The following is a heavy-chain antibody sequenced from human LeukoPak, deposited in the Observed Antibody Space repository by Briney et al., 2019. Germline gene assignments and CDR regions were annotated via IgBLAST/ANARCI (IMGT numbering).Heavy chain of an antibody. D-gene: IGHD5-18*01. CDR2: IYTSGST. CDR1: GGSISSYY. V-gene: IGHV4-4*07. J-gene: IGHJ6*03. Sequence: SETLSLTCTVSGGSISSYYWSWIRQPAGKGLEWIGRIYTSGSTNYNPSLKSRVTMSVDTSKNQFSLKLSSVTAADTAVYYCARGPRGYSYGPYYYYYMDVWGKGTTVTISS. CDR3: ARGPRGYSYGPYYYYYMDV.